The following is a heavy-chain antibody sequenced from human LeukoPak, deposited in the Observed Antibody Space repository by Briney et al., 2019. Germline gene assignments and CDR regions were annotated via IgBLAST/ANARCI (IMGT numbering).Heavy chain of an antibody. V-gene: IGHV1-69*05. CDR3: ARDIITMVRGDYYYYMDV. D-gene: IGHD3-10*01. J-gene: IGHJ6*03. CDR2: IIPIFGTA. Sequence: ASVKVSCKASGGTFSSYAISWVRQAPGQGLEWMGGIIPIFGTANYAQKFQGRVTITTDESTSTAYMELSSLRSEDTAVYYCARDIITMVRGDYYYYMDVWGKGTTVTVSS. CDR1: GGTFSSYA.